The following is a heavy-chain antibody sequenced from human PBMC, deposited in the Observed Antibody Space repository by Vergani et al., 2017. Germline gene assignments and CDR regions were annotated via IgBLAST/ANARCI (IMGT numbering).Heavy chain of an antibody. V-gene: IGHV3-7*01. D-gene: IGHD3-10*01. CDR3: AREGKLWFGELLPTTYGMDV. CDR2: IKQDGSKK. J-gene: IGHJ6*02. CDR1: GFTFSSYW. Sequence: EVQLVESGGGLVQPGGSLRLSCAASGFTFSSYWMSWVRQAPGKGLEWVANIKQDGSKKYYVDSVKGRFTISRDNAKNSLYLQMNSLRAEDTAVYYCAREGKLWFGELLPTTYGMDVWGQGTTVTVSS.